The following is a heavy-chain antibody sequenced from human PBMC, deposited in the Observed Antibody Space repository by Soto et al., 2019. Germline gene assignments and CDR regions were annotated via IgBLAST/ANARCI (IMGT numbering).Heavy chain of an antibody. Sequence: EVQLVESGGDLVQPGGSLRLSCAASGFNFNIYNMNWVRQAPGKGLEWVSYISTGSGTISYADSVKGRFTISRDNAKNSLYLQMNSLRAEDTAVYYCARDDDYRFDYWGQGALVTVSS. V-gene: IGHV3-48*01. D-gene: IGHD4-17*01. J-gene: IGHJ4*02. CDR2: ISTGSGTI. CDR3: ARDDDYRFDY. CDR1: GFNFNIYN.